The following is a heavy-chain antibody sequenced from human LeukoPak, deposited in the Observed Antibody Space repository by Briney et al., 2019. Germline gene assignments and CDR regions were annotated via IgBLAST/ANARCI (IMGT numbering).Heavy chain of an antibody. V-gene: IGHV1-18*04. CDR3: ARPHSYYDILTGYDQDYFDY. D-gene: IGHD3-9*01. J-gene: IGHJ4*02. CDR2: ISAYNGNT. CDR1: GYTFTSYG. Sequence: AASVKVSCKASGYTFTSYGISWVRQAPGQGLEWMGWISAYNGNTNYAQKLQGRVTMTTDTSTSTAYMELRSLRSDDTAVYYCARPHSYYDILTGYDQDYFDYWGQGTLVTVSS.